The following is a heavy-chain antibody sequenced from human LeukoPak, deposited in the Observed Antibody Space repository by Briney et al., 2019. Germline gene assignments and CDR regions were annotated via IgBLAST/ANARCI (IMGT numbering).Heavy chain of an antibody. J-gene: IGHJ6*04. D-gene: IGHD6-13*01. V-gene: IGHV3-30*02. Sequence: GGSLRLSCVATGFTFSDSGMSWVRQAPGKGLEWVAFIRYDGTKDYYADSVKGRFTISRDNSENTLNLQMNSLSPEDTAVYYCAKIEYSSLEVWGKGTTVTVSS. CDR3: AKIEYSSLEV. CDR2: IRYDGTKD. CDR1: GFTFSDSG.